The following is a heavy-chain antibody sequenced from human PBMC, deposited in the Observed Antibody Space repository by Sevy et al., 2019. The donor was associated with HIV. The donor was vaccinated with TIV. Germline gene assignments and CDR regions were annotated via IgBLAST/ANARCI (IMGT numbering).Heavy chain of an antibody. CDR3: ARGYEKILTGYYPPYYYGTDV. J-gene: IGHJ6*02. D-gene: IGHD3-9*01. CDR1: GFTFSSYS. Sequence: GGSLRLSCAASGFTFSSYSMNWVRQAPGKGLEWVSSISSSSSYIYYADSVKGRFTISRDNAKNSLYLQMNSLRAEDTAVYYCARGYEKILTGYYPPYYYGTDVWGQGTTVTVSS. CDR2: ISSSSSYI. V-gene: IGHV3-21*01.